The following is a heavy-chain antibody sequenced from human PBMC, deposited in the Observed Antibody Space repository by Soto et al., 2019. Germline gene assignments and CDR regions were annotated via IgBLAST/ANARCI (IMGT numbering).Heavy chain of an antibody. CDR1: GYTSNNYA. CDR3: ARERLTLVGGAPFF. J-gene: IGHJ4*02. D-gene: IGHD3-10*01. V-gene: IGHV1-3*01. Sequence: QAQLVQSGAEVRKPGASVKVSCKASGYTSNNYAIHWVRQAPGQSLEWMGWINAGNGITKYSQSFQGRVTITRDTSADTVDLELTSLRSEDTAVYYCARERLTLVGGAPFFWGQGSLVIVSS. CDR2: INAGNGIT.